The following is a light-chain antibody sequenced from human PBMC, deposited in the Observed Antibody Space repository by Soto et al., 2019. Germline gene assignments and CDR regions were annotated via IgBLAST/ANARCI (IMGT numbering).Light chain of an antibody. V-gene: IGLV2-23*01. J-gene: IGLJ3*02. CDR3: CSRV. Sequence: QSALTQPASVSGSPGQSITISCTGTSSDLGSYNLVSWYQQHPGKAPKLMIYEGTKRPAGVSNRFSGSRSGNTASLTISGLQAEDEADYYCCSRVFGGGTKLTVL. CDR1: SSDLGSYNL. CDR2: EGT.